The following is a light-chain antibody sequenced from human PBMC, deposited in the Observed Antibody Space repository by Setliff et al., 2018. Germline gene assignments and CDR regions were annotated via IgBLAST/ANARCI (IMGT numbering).Light chain of an antibody. CDR3: QSFDSDLISPV. V-gene: IGLV1-40*01. CDR2: GDN. Sequence: QSVLTQPPSVSGAPGQRITISCSGDRSNIGAGHDIHWYQQLPGAAPRHLIYGDNNRPSVVPDRFSASKSDISASLAITGLRTEDEATYYCQSFDSDLISPVFGGGTKVTVL. CDR1: RSNIGAGHD. J-gene: IGLJ2*01.